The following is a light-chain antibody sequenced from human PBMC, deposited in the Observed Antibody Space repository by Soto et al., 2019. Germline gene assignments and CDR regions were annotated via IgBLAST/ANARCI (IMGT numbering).Light chain of an antibody. CDR1: QSVSSSN. V-gene: IGKV3-20*01. CDR3: QHYGSSWT. CDR2: LAS. J-gene: IGKJ1*01. Sequence: EIVLTQSPGILSLSPGEGATLSCRASQSVSSSNLAWFQQKPGQAPRLLIYLASSRATGIPDRFSGSGFGTDFTLTISSLEPADFAVYYCQHYGSSWTFGQGTKVEIK.